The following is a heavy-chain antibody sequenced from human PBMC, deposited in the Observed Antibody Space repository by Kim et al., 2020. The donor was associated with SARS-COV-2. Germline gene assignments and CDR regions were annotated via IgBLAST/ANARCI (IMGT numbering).Heavy chain of an antibody. D-gene: IGHD5-12*01. Sequence: GGSLRLSCAASGFIFSGHWLHWVRQAPGKGLVWVSRIHHDGSSTMYADSVKGRFTISRDTAKNNLSLQMDSLRVEDTAVYYCVRDVGYVCGNDWCKWFDTWGQGTLVTVS. J-gene: IGHJ5*02. CDR1: GFIFSGHW. V-gene: IGHV3-74*03. CDR2: IHHDGSST. CDR3: VRDVGYVCGNDWCKWFDT.